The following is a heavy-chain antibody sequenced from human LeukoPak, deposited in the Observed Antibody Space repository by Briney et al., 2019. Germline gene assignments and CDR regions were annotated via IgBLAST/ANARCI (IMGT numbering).Heavy chain of an antibody. D-gene: IGHD2-2*01. CDR3: ATLGDIVVVPAAIPQDY. Sequence: GASVKVSCKVSGYTLTELSMHWLRQAPGKGLEWMGGFDPEDGETIYAQKFQGRVTMTEDTSTDTAYMELSSLRSEDTAVYYCATLGDIVVVPAAIPQDYWGQGTLVTVSS. CDR1: GYTLTELS. J-gene: IGHJ4*02. CDR2: FDPEDGET. V-gene: IGHV1-24*01.